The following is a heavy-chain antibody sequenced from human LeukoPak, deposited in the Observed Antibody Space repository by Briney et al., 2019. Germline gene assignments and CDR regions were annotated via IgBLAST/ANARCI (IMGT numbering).Heavy chain of an antibody. V-gene: IGHV4-59*03. CDR2: VFYSGST. J-gene: IGHJ4*02. Sequence: SETLSLTCTVSDDSIKNYFWTWIRQFPGKGLERIGYVFYSGSTSYNPSLRSRLTMSVDTSKSQFSLNLKSVTAADTAVYDGSGYYYGEFDYWGQGILVTVSS. CDR1: DDSIKNYF. CDR3: SGYYYGEFDY. D-gene: IGHD3-22*01.